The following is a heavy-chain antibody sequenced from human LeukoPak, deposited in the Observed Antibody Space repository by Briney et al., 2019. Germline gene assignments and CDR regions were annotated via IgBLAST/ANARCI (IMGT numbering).Heavy chain of an antibody. V-gene: IGHV4-39*07. D-gene: IGHD3-22*01. CDR1: GGSIRSSYYY. CDR3: VRGRVGYYDSSGYYY. CDR2: IYDSGST. Sequence: PSETLSLTCTVSGGSIRSSYYYWGWIRQPPGKGLEWIGSIYDSGSTNYNPSLKSRVTISVDTSKNQFSLKLSSVTAADTAVYYCVRGRVGYYDSSGYYYWGQGTLVTVSS. J-gene: IGHJ4*02.